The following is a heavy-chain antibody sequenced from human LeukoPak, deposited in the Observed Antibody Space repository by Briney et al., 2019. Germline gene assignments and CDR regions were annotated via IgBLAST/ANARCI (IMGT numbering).Heavy chain of an antibody. CDR2: TYYRSKWFY. J-gene: IGHJ4*02. CDR3: ARAGSGHYTY. D-gene: IGHD3-10*01. Sequence: SPTLSLTCVISGDSVSANSVTWHWIRQSPSRGLEWLGRTYYRSKWFYDFAPSVRSRITINADTSKNQFSLHLNSVTPEDTAVYYCARAGSGHYTYWGQGTLVTVSS. CDR1: GDSVSANSVT. V-gene: IGHV6-1*01.